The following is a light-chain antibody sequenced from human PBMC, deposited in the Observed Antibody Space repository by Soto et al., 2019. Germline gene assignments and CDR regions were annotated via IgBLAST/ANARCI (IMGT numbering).Light chain of an antibody. CDR1: SSDVGGYNY. CDR3: SSYTSSSTRV. Sequence: QSALTQPASVSGSPGQSITISCTGTSSDVGGYNYVSWYQQEPDKAPKLLIYEVSNRPSGVSSRFSGSKSGNTASLTISGLQAEDEADYFCSSYTSSSTRVFGGGTKVTVL. CDR2: EVS. J-gene: IGLJ2*01. V-gene: IGLV2-14*01.